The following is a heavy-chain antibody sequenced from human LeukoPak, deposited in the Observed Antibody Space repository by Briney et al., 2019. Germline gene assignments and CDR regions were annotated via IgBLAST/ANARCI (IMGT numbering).Heavy chain of an antibody. CDR2: ISSSGSSI. CDR3: ARGPGIAAAGKKYYFAY. Sequence: QPGGSLRLSCAASGFTFSSYEMNWVRQAPGKGLEWVSYISSSGSSIYYADSVKGRFTISRDNAKNSLCLQMNSLRAEDTAVYYCARGPGIAAAGKKYYFAYWGQGPWSPSPQ. D-gene: IGHD6-13*01. V-gene: IGHV3-48*03. J-gene: IGHJ4*02. CDR1: GFTFSSYE.